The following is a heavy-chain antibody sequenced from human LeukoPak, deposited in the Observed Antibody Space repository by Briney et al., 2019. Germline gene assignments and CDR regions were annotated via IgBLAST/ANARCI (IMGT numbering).Heavy chain of an antibody. Sequence: PGGSLRLFCAASGFTLGSYWMTWVRQAPRKGLEWATAIKEDGSETYYVDSVKGRFTISRDNAKNSLYLQMSSLRVEDTAVYYCARTTYGDYWGQGTLVTVSS. CDR2: IKEDGSET. CDR3: ARTTYGDY. J-gene: IGHJ4*02. D-gene: IGHD1-1*01. V-gene: IGHV3-7*02. CDR1: GFTLGSYW.